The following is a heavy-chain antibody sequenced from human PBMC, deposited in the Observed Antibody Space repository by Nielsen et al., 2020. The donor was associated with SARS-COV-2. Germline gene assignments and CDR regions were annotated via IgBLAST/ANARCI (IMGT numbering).Heavy chain of an antibody. V-gene: IGHV3-7*03. CDR1: GFTFSSYW. Sequence: GESLKISCAASGFTFSSYWMSWVRQAPGKGLEWVANIKQDGSEKYYVDSVKGRFTISRDNSKNTLYLQMNSLRAEDTAVYYCAKRLAVVTPRGGLSYYYGMDVWGQGTTVTVSS. J-gene: IGHJ6*02. CDR2: IKQDGSEK. CDR3: AKRLAVVTPRGGLSYYYGMDV. D-gene: IGHD2-21*02.